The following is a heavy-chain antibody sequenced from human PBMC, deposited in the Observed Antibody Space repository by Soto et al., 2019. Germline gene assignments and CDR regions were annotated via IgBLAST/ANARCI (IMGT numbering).Heavy chain of an antibody. V-gene: IGHV1-8*01. D-gene: IGHD2-15*01. CDR2: MNPNSGNT. Sequence: ASVKVSCKASGYTFTSYDINWVRQATGQGLEWMGWMNPNSGNTGYAQKFQGRVTMTRNTSISTAYMELSSLRSEDTAVYYCATSPLYCSGGSCYHYYYYYYMDVWGKGTTVTVSS. J-gene: IGHJ6*03. CDR3: ATSPLYCSGGSCYHYYYYYYMDV. CDR1: GYTFTSYD.